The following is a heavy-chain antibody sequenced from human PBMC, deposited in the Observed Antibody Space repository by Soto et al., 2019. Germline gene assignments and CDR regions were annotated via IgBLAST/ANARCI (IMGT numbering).Heavy chain of an antibody. V-gene: IGHV1-46*03. CDR1: GYTLSSYY. Sequence: ASVKVSCKASGYTLSSYYMHWVRQAPGQGLEWMGIINTSGGSTTYAQKFQGRVTMTRDTSTSTVYMELSSPTSEDTAVYYCARASVSGRRFDYWGEGTLVTVSS. D-gene: IGHD6-19*01. CDR2: INTSGGST. J-gene: IGHJ4*02. CDR3: ARASVSGRRFDY.